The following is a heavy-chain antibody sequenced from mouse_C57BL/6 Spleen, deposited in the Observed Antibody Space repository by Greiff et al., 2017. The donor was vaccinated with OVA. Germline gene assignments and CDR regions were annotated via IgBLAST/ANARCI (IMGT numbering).Heavy chain of an antibody. J-gene: IGHJ2*01. Sequence: EVMLVESGGDLVKPGGSLKLSCAASGFTFSSYGMSWVRQTPDKRLEWVATISSGGSYTYYPDSVKGRFTISGDNAKNTLYLQMSSLKSEDTAMYYCARRIRGFDYWGQGTTLTVSS. CDR1: GFTFSSYG. V-gene: IGHV5-6*02. CDR2: ISSGGSYT. CDR3: ARRIRGFDY.